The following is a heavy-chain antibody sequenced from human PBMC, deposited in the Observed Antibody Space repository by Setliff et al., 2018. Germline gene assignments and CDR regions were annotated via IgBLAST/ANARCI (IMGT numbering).Heavy chain of an antibody. Sequence: TLSLTCAVSGYSIRSGNYWGWIRQPPGKALEWLALIYWDDDKRYSPSLKSRLTITKDTSKNQVVLTMTNMDPVDTATYYCAHSRYDFWSGYYVMDVWGKGTTVTVSS. CDR3: AHSRYDFWSGYYVMDV. CDR1: GYSIRSGNY. V-gene: IGHV2-5*02. CDR2: IYWDDDK. D-gene: IGHD3-3*01. J-gene: IGHJ6*03.